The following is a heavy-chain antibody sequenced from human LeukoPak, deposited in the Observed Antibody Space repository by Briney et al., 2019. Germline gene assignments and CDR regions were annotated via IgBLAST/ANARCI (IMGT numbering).Heavy chain of an antibody. CDR2: INPDSGDT. Sequence: ASVKVSCKASGYTFTGYYMYWVRQAPGQGLEWMGWINPDSGDTNYAQKFQGRVTMTRDTSISTAYMELSSLTSDDTAIYYCARETINSGAYSEALDYWGQGTLVTVSS. CDR3: ARETINSGAYSEALDY. D-gene: IGHD1-26*01. CDR1: GYTFTGYY. J-gene: IGHJ4*02. V-gene: IGHV1-2*02.